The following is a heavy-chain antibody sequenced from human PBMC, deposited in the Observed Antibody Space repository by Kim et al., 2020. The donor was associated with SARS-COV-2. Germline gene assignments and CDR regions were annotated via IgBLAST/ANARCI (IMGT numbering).Heavy chain of an antibody. CDR1: GFTFSSYG. Sequence: GGSLRLSCAASGFTFSSYGMHWVRQAPGKGLEWVAVISFDGSKNYYADSVKGRFTISRDNSKNTLYLQMSSLRAEDTAVYYCARGLNIVATIGTLFDYWGQGTLVTVSS. V-gene: IGHV3-33*05. CDR2: ISFDGSKN. D-gene: IGHD5-12*01. CDR3: ARGLNIVATIGTLFDY. J-gene: IGHJ4*02.